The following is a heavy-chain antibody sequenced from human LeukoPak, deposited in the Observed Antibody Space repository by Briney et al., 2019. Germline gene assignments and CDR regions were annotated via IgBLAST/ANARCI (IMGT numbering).Heavy chain of an antibody. J-gene: IGHJ4*02. CDR2: ISTDGAIT. D-gene: IGHD4-17*01. V-gene: IGHV3-74*01. CDR3: ARDRTTVTLFDY. CDR1: GFTFTSVW. Sequence: GGSLRLSCAASGFTFTSVWMHWFRQAPGRGLVWISRISTDGAITGYADSVKGRFTISRDNAKNTLYLQMNSLRAEDAAVYYCARDRTTVTLFDYWGQGALVTVSS.